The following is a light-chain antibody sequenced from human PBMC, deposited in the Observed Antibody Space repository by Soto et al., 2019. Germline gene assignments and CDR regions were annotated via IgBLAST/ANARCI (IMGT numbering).Light chain of an antibody. CDR2: LNSDGSH. J-gene: IGLJ2*01. CDR3: QTWGTDFPVL. V-gene: IGLV4-69*01. CDR1: SGHSSYA. Sequence: QPVLTQSPSASASLGASVKLTCTLSSGHSSYAIAWHQQQPEKGPRYLMKLNSDGSHNKGDAIPDRFSGSSSGAERYLTISGLQSEDEADSYCQTWGTDFPVLFGGGTQQTVL.